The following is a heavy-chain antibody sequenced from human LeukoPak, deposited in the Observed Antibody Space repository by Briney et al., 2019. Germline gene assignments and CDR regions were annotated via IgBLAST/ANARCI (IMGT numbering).Heavy chain of an antibody. CDR2: INHSGRT. Sequence: SETLSLTCAVYGGSFSGYYWSWVRQTPGKGVEWGGEINHSGRTKYNTSIKRRVTISVETTKNQFSLKLSSVTAADTAVYYCARGRFDGDYKTNLLVFDIWGQGTMVTVSS. CDR3: ARGRFDGDYKTNLLVFDI. CDR1: GGSFSGYY. J-gene: IGHJ3*02. D-gene: IGHD4-17*01. V-gene: IGHV4-34*01.